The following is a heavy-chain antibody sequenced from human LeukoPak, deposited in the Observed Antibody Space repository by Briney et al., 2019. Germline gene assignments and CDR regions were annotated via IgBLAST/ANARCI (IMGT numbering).Heavy chain of an antibody. Sequence: SETLSLTCTVSGGSISSSSYYGGWIRQPPGKGLEWIGSVYYSGSTYYNPSLKSRVTISVDTSKNQFSLKLSAVTAADTAVYYCARGLKQQLVQMAINWFDPWGQGTLVTVSS. CDR3: ARGLKQQLVQMAINWFDP. CDR2: VYYSGST. J-gene: IGHJ5*02. V-gene: IGHV4-39*07. CDR1: GGSISSSSYY. D-gene: IGHD6-13*01.